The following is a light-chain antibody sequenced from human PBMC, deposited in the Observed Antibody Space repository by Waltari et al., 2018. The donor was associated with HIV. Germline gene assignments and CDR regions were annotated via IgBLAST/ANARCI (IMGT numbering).Light chain of an antibody. J-gene: IGKJ4*01. CDR2: GAS. Sequence: EIVLTQSPCTPSLSPGERATLSCRASQSISSSDLAWYQQKPGQAPRLLIYGASSGATGIPDRFSGSGSGTDFTLTISRLEPEDFAVYYCQQYGNSPLTFGGGTKVEIK. CDR1: QSISSSD. CDR3: QQYGNSPLT. V-gene: IGKV3-20*01.